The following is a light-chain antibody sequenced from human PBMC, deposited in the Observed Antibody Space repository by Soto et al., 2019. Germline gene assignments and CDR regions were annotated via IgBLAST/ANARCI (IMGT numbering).Light chain of an antibody. J-gene: IGLJ1*01. Sequence: QSVLAQPASVSGSLGQSITISCTGTSSDVGGYNYVSWYQQHPGKAPKLMIYEVTKRPSGVPDRFSGSKSGNTASLTVSGLQAEDEADYFCCSHAGDNTYVFGTGTKVTVL. V-gene: IGLV2-8*01. CDR1: SSDVGGYNY. CDR3: CSHAGDNTYV. CDR2: EVT.